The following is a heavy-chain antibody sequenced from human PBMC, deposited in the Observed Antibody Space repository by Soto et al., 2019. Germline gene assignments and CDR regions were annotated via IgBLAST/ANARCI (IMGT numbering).Heavy chain of an antibody. CDR1: GYSISSSNW. CDR3: AGTTVTKPLYY. V-gene: IGHV4-28*01. J-gene: IGHJ4*02. D-gene: IGHD4-17*01. CDR2: IYYSGST. Sequence: SETLSLTCAVSGYSISSSNWWGWIRQPPGKGLEWIGYIYYSGSTNYNPSLKSRVTISVDTSKNQFSLKLSSVTAADTAVYYCAGTTVTKPLYYWGQGTLVTVSS.